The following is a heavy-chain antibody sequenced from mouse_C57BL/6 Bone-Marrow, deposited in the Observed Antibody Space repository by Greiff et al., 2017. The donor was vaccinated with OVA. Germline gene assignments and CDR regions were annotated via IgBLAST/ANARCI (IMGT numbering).Heavy chain of an antibody. Sequence: QVQLKQPGAELVKPGASVKLSCKASGYTFTSYWMQWVKQRPGQGLEWIGEIDPSDSYTNYNQKFKGKATLTVDTSSSTAYMQLSSLTSEDSAVYYCASRSFAYGGRGKLVTVSA. J-gene: IGHJ3*01. V-gene: IGHV1-50*01. CDR1: GYTFTSYW. CDR3: ASRSFAY. CDR2: IDPSDSYT.